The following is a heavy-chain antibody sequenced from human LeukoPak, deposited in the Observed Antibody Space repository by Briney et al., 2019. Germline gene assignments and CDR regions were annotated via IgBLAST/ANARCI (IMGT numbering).Heavy chain of an antibody. Sequence: GGSLRLSCAASGFTFSSYGMRWVRQAPGKGLEWVAVISYDGSNKYYADSVKGRFTTSRDNSKSTLDLQMNSLRPEDTALYYCARDRGVSGNYYDYWGQGTLVTVSS. CDR3: ARDRGVSGNYYDY. V-gene: IGHV3-30*03. CDR1: GFTFSSYG. J-gene: IGHJ4*02. D-gene: IGHD3-10*01. CDR2: ISYDGSNK.